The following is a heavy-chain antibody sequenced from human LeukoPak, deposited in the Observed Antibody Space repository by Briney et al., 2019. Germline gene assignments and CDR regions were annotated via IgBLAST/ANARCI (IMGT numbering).Heavy chain of an antibody. CDR3: ARDQEAYSSGWYGIDYFDY. Sequence: GGPLRLSCAASGFTFSSYWMSWVRQAPGKGLEWVANIKQDGSEKYYVDSVKGRFTISRDNAKNSLYLQMNSLRAEGTAVYYCARDQEAYSSGWYGIDYFDYWGQGTLVTVSS. CDR1: GFTFSSYW. CDR2: IKQDGSEK. V-gene: IGHV3-7*01. J-gene: IGHJ4*02. D-gene: IGHD6-19*01.